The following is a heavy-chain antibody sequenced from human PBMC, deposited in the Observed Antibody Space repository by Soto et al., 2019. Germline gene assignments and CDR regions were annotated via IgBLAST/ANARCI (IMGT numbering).Heavy chain of an antibody. V-gene: IGHV1-8*01. CDR2: VNTNNGDT. D-gene: IGHD3-10*01. J-gene: IGHJ4*02. Sequence: QVQLVQSGAELKKPGASVKVSCKASGYTFSNYDMNWVRQATGQGPEWIGWVNTNNGDTGYAQKFQGRVTLTTDISTTTAYIALTSLRSEATAIDYCEKVSIKGSAIDFDYWGQGTLITVSS. CDR1: GYTFSNYD. CDR3: EKVSIKGSAIDFDY.